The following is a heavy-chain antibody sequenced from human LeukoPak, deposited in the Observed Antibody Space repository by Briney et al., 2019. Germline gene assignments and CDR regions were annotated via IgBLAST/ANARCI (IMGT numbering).Heavy chain of an antibody. D-gene: IGHD4-17*01. J-gene: IGHJ4*02. CDR3: ARDYYGDYGLLDY. CDR1: GGTFSSYA. CDR2: IIPIFGTA. Sequence: SVKVSCKASGGTFSSYAISWVRQAPGQGLEWMGGIIPIFGTANYAQKFQGRVTITTDESTSTAYMELSSLRSEDTAVYYCARDYYGDYGLLDYWDQGTLVTVSS. V-gene: IGHV1-69*05.